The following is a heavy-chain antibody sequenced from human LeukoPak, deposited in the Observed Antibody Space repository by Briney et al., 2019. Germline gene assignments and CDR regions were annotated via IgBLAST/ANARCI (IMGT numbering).Heavy chain of an antibody. CDR2: IRYDGSNK. V-gene: IGHV3-30*02. CDR3: AKGPINYYDSSGYYAPLKY. J-gene: IGHJ4*02. Sequence: GGSLRLSCAASGFTFSSYGMHWVRQAPGKGLEWVAFIRYDGSNKYYADSVKGRFTISRDNSKNTLYLQMNSLRAEDTAVYYCAKGPINYYDSSGYYAPLKYWGQGTLVTVSS. CDR1: GFTFSSYG. D-gene: IGHD3-22*01.